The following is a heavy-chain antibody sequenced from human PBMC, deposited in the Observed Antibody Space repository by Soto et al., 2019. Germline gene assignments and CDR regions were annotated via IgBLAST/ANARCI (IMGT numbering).Heavy chain of an antibody. J-gene: IGHJ6*02. CDR1: GGSVSSGSYY. CDR2: IYYSGST. D-gene: IGHD3-9*01. V-gene: IGHV4-61*01. CDR3: ARLRYYDILTGYYGAYYYYGMDV. Sequence: SETLSLTCTVSGGSVSSGSYYWSWIRQPPGKGLEWLGYIYYSGSTNYNPSLKSRVTISVDTSKNQFSLKLSSVTAADTAVYYCARLRYYDILTGYYGAYYYYGMDVWGQGTTVTVSS.